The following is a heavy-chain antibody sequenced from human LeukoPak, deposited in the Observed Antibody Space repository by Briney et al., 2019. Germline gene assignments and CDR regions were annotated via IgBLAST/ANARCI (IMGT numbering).Heavy chain of an antibody. D-gene: IGHD1-26*01. CDR2: INHSGST. V-gene: IGHV4-34*01. J-gene: IGHJ4*02. CDR3: ASRFNSGSYFYY. CDR1: GGSFSGYY. Sequence: SETLSLTCAVYGGSFSGYYWSWIRQPPGKGLEWIGEINHSGSTNYNLSLKSRVTISVDTSKNQFSLKLSSVTAADTAVYYCASRFNSGSYFYYWGQGTLVTVSS.